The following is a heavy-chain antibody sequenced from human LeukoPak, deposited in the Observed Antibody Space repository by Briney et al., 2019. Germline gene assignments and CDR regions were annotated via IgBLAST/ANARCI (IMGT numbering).Heavy chain of an antibody. CDR3: ARGMNYGSGSYYTSSWFDP. V-gene: IGHV1-18*01. CDR2: ISAYNGNT. J-gene: IGHJ5*02. CDR1: GGTFSSYA. Sequence: ASVKVSCKASGGTFSSYAISWVRQAPGQGLEWMGWISAYNGNTNYAQKLQGRVTMTTDTSTSTAYMELRSLRSDDTAVYYCARGMNYGSGSYYTSSWFDPWGQGTLVTVSS. D-gene: IGHD3-10*01.